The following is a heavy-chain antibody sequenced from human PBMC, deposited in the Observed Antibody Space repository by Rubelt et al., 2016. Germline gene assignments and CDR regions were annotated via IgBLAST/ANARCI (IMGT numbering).Heavy chain of an antibody. Sequence: QVQLVQSGAEVKKPGASVKVSCKASGYTFTGYYMHWVRQAPGQGLEWLGWITPSNGDTKHGRNFHGRLTMTTDTSTNSVYMELKSLTSDDTAVYYCARDGDRYGAYLGVYYHMEVWGAGTTVIVSS. J-gene: IGHJ6*03. CDR2: ITPSNGDT. CDR1: GYTFTGYY. V-gene: IGHV1-2*02. CDR3: ARDGDRYGAYLGVYYHMEV. D-gene: IGHD4/OR15-4a*01.